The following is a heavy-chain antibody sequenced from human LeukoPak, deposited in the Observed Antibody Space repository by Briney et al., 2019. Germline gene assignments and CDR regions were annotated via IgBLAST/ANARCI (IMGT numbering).Heavy chain of an antibody. V-gene: IGHV1-69*13. CDR2: IIPIFGTA. J-gene: IGHJ3*02. CDR3: AISLCGGDCFRSLSFDI. Sequence: SVKVSCKASGGTFSSYAISWVRQAPGQGLEWMGGIIPIFGTANYAQKFQGRVTITADESTSTAYMELSSLRSEDTAVYYCAISLCGGDCFRSLSFDIWGQGTLVTVSS. CDR1: GGTFSSYA. D-gene: IGHD2-21*02.